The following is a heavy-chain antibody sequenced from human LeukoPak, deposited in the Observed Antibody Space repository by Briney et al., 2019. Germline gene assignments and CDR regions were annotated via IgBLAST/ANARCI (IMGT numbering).Heavy chain of an antibody. V-gene: IGHV4-61*05. CDR2: IYYSGST. CDR3: ARRHHNWDY. D-gene: IGHD5-24*01. Sequence: SETLSLTCTVSGGSISSSSYYWGWIRQPPGKGLEWIGYIYYSGSTNYNPSLRSRVTISVDTSKNQFSLELTSVTAADTAVYYCARRHHNWDYWGQGTLVTVSS. CDR1: GGSISSSSYY. J-gene: IGHJ4*02.